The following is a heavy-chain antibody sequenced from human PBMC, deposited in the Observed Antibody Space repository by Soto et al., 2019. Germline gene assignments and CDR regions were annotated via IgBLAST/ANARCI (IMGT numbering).Heavy chain of an antibody. D-gene: IGHD4-4*01. V-gene: IGHV1-24*01. CDR2: FDPEDGET. CDR3: TVTRGNYYYYMDV. Sequence: ASVKVSCKVSGYALTELSMHWVRQAPGKGLEWMGGFDPEDGETIYAQKFQGRVTMTEDTSTDTAYMELSSLRSEDTAVYYCTVTRGNYYYYMDVWGKGTTVTVS. CDR1: GYALTELS. J-gene: IGHJ6*03.